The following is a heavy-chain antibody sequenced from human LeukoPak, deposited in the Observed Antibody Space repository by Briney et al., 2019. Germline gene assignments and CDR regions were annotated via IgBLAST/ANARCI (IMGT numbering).Heavy chain of an antibody. J-gene: IGHJ4*02. CDR3: ARAGQEWFGELGFDS. V-gene: IGHV3-7*01. D-gene: IGHD3-10*01. CDR2: IRQDGSEK. CDR1: GFSFSSYW. Sequence: GGSLRLSCAASGFSFSSYWMSWVRQAPGKGLEWVANIRQDGSEKYYVASVKGRFTISRDNAKNSLYLQMNSLRAEDTAMYYCARAGQEWFGELGFDSWGQGTLVTVSS.